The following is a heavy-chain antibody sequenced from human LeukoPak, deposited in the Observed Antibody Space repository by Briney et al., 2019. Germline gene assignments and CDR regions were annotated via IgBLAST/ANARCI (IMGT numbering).Heavy chain of an antibody. Sequence: SQTLSLTXTVSGGSISSGSYYWSWIRQPAGKGLEWIGRIYTSWGTNYNPSLKSRVSISIDTSKNQFSLKLSSVTAADTAVYYCARGVGSSSRVRYSYMDVWGKGTTVTVSS. CDR3: ARGVGSSSRVRYSYMDV. CDR1: GGSISSGSYY. D-gene: IGHD2-2*01. J-gene: IGHJ6*03. CDR2: IYTSWGT. V-gene: IGHV4-61*02.